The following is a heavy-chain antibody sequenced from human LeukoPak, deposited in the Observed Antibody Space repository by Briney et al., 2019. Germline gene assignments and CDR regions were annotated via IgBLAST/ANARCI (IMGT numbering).Heavy chain of an antibody. J-gene: IGHJ4*02. Sequence: PGGSLRLSCAASGFTFSSYGMHWVRQAPGKGLEWVAVISYDGSNKYYADSVKGRFTISRDNSKNTLYLQMNSLRAEDTAVYYCGRDDSGSLWGQGTLVTVSS. CDR2: ISYDGSNK. V-gene: IGHV3-30*03. D-gene: IGHD1-26*01. CDR1: GFTFSSYG. CDR3: GRDDSGSL.